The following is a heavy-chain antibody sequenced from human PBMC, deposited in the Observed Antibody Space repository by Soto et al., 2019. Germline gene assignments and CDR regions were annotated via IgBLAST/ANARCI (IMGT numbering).Heavy chain of an antibody. J-gene: IGHJ3*02. CDR1: GYTFTSYY. V-gene: IGHV1-46*01. D-gene: IGHD2-15*01. CDR3: ARDPSGAVVVVAARNDAFDI. CDR2: INPSGGST. Sequence: QVQLVQSGAEVKKPGASVKVSCKASGYTFTSYYMHWVRQAPGQGLEWMGIINPSGGSTSYAQKFQGRVTMTRDTSTSTVYMEPSSLRSEDTAVYYCARDPSGAVVVVAARNDAFDIWGQGTMVTVSS.